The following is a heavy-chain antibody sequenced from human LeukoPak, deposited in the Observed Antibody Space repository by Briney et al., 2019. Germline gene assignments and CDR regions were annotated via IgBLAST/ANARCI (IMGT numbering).Heavy chain of an antibody. D-gene: IGHD6-13*01. CDR2: IKQDGSEK. V-gene: IGHV3-7*03. CDR1: GFTFSSYW. CDR3: AKDGSSSWSPSFFDY. J-gene: IGHJ4*02. Sequence: GGSLRLSCAASGFTFSSYWMSWVRQAPGKGLEWVANIKQDGSEKYYVDSVKGRFTISRDNAKNSLYLQMNSLRAEDTALYYCAKDGSSSWSPSFFDYWGQGTLVTVSS.